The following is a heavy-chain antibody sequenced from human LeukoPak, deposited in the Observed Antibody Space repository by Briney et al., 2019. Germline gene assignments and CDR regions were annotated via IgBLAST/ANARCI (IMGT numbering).Heavy chain of an antibody. CDR3: AKDSYYYDSSGYYLFGSSLDY. CDR2: ISYDGSNK. V-gene: IGHV3-30*18. J-gene: IGHJ4*02. D-gene: IGHD3-22*01. CDR1: GFTFSSYG. Sequence: PGRSLRLSCAASGFTFSSYGMHWARQAPGKGLEWVAVISYDGSNKYYADSVKGRFTISRDNSKNTLYLQMNSLRAEDTAVYYCAKDSYYYDSSGYYLFGSSLDYWGQGTLVTVSS.